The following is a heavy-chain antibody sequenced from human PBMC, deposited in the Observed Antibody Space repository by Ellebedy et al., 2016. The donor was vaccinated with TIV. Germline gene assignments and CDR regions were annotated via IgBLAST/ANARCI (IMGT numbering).Heavy chain of an antibody. D-gene: IGHD2-15*01. CDR2: ISTHNDNT. Sequence: ASVQVSCXTSGYTFSTYGISWVRQPPGHGLAWMGWISTHNDNTYPAENLQGRVTMTTDPSTTTAYMELRSLRSDDTAVYYCARSRYCTGGSCYSPYFFDYWGQGDLVTVSS. CDR3: ARSRYCTGGSCYSPYFFDY. CDR1: GYTFSTYG. J-gene: IGHJ4*02. V-gene: IGHV1-18*01.